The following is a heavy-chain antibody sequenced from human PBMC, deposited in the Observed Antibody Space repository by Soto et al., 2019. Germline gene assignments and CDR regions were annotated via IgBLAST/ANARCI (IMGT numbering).Heavy chain of an antibody. D-gene: IGHD4-17*01. CDR2: IRSKANSYAT. CDR1: GFTFSGSA. Sequence: GGSLRLSCAASGFTFSGSAMHWVRQASGKGLEWVGRIRSKANSYATAYAASVKGRFTISRDDSKNTAYLQMNSLKTEDTAVYYCTRHRSNDYGDYEAFDIWGQGTMVTVSS. J-gene: IGHJ3*02. V-gene: IGHV3-73*01. CDR3: TRHRSNDYGDYEAFDI.